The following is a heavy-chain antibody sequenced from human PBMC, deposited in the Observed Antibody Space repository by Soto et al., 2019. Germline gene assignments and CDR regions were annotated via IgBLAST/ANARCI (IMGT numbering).Heavy chain of an antibody. J-gene: IGHJ5*02. CDR1: GGSISGDYY. CDR3: DREPYDTTGNRIDP. V-gene: IGHV4-30-4*01. CDR2: VYHTGST. D-gene: IGHD3-9*01. Sequence: SETLSLTCTVSGGSISGDYYWNWIRQAPGKGLEWIGYVYHTGSTYHNPSLKSRGSISVDTSNNQFSLKLSSVTAADTAVYFCDREPYDTTGNRIDPWGQGIPATVSS.